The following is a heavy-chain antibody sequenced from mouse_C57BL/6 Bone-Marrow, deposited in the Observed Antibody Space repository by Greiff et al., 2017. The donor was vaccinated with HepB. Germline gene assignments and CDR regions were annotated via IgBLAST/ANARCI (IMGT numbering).Heavy chain of an antibody. V-gene: IGHV1-53*01. CDR2: INPSNGGT. CDR1: GYTFTSYW. D-gene: IGHD1-1*01. Sequence: QVQLQQPGTELVKPGASVKLSCKASGYTFTSYWMHWVKQRPGQGLEWIGNINPSNGGTNYNEKLKGKATLAVDKSSSTAYMQLSSLTSEDSAVYYCARDYYGSSLYYAMDFWGRGTSVTVSS. CDR3: ARDYYGSSLYYAMDF. J-gene: IGHJ4*01.